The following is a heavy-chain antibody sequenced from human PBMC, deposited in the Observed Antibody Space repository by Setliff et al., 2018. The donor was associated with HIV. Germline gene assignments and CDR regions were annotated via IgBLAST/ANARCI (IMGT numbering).Heavy chain of an antibody. Sequence: TLSLTCTVTGGSITSGDYNGSWVRQPAGKGLEWIGRMHTSGITWYNPSLKSRVTISLDTSKNQFSLKLTSVTAADTAVYYCAGDDSGYYYYMDVWGKGTAGNVS. CDR3: AGDDSGYYYYMDV. D-gene: IGHD1-26*01. J-gene: IGHJ6*03. CDR2: MHTSGIT. V-gene: IGHV4-61*02. CDR1: GGSITSGDYN.